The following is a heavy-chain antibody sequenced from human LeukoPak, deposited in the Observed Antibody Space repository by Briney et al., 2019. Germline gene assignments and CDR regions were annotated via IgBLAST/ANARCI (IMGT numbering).Heavy chain of an antibody. CDR2: IYYSGST. CDR3: ARFVAARPGYGMDV. J-gene: IGHJ6*02. D-gene: IGHD6-6*01. CDR1: GGSISSYY. V-gene: IGHV4-59*01. Sequence: SETLSLTCTVSGGSISSYYWSWIPQPPGKGLEWIGYIYYSGSTNYNPSLKSRVTISVDTSKNQFSLKLSSVTAADTAVYYCARFVAARPGYGMDVWGQGTTVTVSS.